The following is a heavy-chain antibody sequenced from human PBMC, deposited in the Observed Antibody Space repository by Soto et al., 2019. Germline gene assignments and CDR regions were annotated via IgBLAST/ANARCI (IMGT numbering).Heavy chain of an antibody. CDR3: ARLACSSGWSSWFDP. D-gene: IGHD6-19*01. Sequence: GESLKISCKGSGYSFTSYWISWVRQMPGKGLEWMGRIDPSDSYTNYSPSFQGHVTISADKSISTAYLQWSSLKASDTAMYYCARLACSSGWSSWFDPWGQGTLVTVSS. J-gene: IGHJ5*02. V-gene: IGHV5-10-1*01. CDR2: IDPSDSYT. CDR1: GYSFTSYW.